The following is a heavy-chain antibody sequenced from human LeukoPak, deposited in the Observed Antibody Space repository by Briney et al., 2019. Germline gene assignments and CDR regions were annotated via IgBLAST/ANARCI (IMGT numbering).Heavy chain of an antibody. CDR3: ARDAHWGLGWFDP. J-gene: IGHJ5*02. D-gene: IGHD7-27*01. CDR1: GGYINSVDYY. V-gene: IGHV4-30-4*08. CDR2: TNYSGRP. Sequence: SQNLSRNCTVSGGYINSVDYYRSWTRQPPGTGLEGIGYTNYSGRPYYNPSLNSRVTISVATSKNQFSLKLSSVTAADTAVYYCARDAHWGLGWFDPWGQGTLVTVSS.